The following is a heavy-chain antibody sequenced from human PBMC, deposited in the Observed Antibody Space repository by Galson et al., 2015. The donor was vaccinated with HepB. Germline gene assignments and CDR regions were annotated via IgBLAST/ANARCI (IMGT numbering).Heavy chain of an antibody. CDR3: ARRATVGTTIDY. CDR1: GFTFTNHV. D-gene: IGHD1-7*01. Sequence: SLRLSCAASGFTFTNHVMNWVRQAPGKGLEWVSAIDGAGGYTGSADSVKGRFIFSRDNSRNTLFLQMNSLRADDTAIYYCARRATVGTTIDYWGQGVLVIVSS. V-gene: IGHV3-23*01. CDR2: IDGAGGYT. J-gene: IGHJ4*02.